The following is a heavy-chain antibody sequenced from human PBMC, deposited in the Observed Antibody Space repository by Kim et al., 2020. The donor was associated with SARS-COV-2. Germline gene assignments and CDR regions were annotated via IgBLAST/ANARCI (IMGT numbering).Heavy chain of an antibody. Sequence: VKGRFTISRDNAKNSLYLQMNSLRAEETALYYCAKGGHVGALVLNDAFDIWGQGTMVTVSS. CDR3: AKGGHVGALVLNDAFDI. V-gene: IGHV3-9*01. D-gene: IGHD1-26*01. J-gene: IGHJ3*02.